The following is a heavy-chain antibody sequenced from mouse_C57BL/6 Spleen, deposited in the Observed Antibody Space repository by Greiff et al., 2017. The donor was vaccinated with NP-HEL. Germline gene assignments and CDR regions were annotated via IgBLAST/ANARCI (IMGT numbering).Heavy chain of an antibody. Sequence: VKLMESGPGLVQPSQSLSITCTVSGFSLTSYGVHWVRQSPGKGLEWLGVIWSGGSTDYNAAFIPRLSISKDNSKSQVFFKMNSLQADDTAIYYCARYYDYDDYAMDYWGQGTSVTVSS. V-gene: IGHV2-2*01. J-gene: IGHJ4*01. CDR3: ARYYDYDDYAMDY. CDR1: GFSLTSYG. D-gene: IGHD2-4*01. CDR2: IWSGGST.